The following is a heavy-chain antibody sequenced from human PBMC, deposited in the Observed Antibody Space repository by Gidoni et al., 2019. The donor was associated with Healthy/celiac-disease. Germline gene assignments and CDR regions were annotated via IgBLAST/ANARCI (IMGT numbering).Heavy chain of an antibody. V-gene: IGHV4-31*03. J-gene: IGHJ4*02. CDR3: ARARLPFGGVIDTFDY. D-gene: IGHD3-16*02. CDR2: IYYSGST. CDR1: GGSISSGGYY. Sequence: QVQLQESGPGLVKPSQTLSLTCTVSGGSISSGGYYWSWIRQHPGKGLEWIGYIYYSGSTYYNPSLKSRVTISVDTSKNQFSLKLSSVTAADTAVYYCARARLPFGGVIDTFDYWGQGTLVTVSS.